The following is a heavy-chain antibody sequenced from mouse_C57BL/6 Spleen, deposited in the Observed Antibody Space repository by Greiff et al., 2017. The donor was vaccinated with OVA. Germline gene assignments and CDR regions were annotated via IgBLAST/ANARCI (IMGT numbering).Heavy chain of an antibody. CDR3: ARPNDYYGSSYGFAY. CDR1: GYTFTSYW. D-gene: IGHD1-1*01. V-gene: IGHV1-64*01. CDR2: IHPNSGST. J-gene: IGHJ3*01. Sequence: QVQLQQSGAELVKPGASVKLSCKASGYTFTSYWMHWVKQRPGQGLEWIGMIHPNSGSTNYNEKFKSKATLTVDKSSSTAYMQLSSLTSEDSAVYYCARPNDYYGSSYGFAYWGQGTLVTVSA.